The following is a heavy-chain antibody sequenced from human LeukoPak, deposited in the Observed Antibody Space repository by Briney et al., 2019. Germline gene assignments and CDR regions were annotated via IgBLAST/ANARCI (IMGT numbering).Heavy chain of an antibody. Sequence: PSETLSLTCTVSGGSISRSTYCWGWIRQPPGKGLEWIGSIFYSGSTYYNPSLKSRVTISVDTSKNQFSLMLSSVTAADTAVYYCARRTGYSYYYMDVWGKGTTVTVSS. CDR1: GGSISRSTYC. J-gene: IGHJ6*03. CDR2: IFYSGST. V-gene: IGHV4-39*01. D-gene: IGHD1-14*01. CDR3: ARRTGYSYYYMDV.